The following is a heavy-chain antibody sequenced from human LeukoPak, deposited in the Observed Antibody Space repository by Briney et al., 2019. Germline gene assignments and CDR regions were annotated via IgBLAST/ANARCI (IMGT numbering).Heavy chain of an antibody. D-gene: IGHD3-3*01. CDR1: GYTLTELS. V-gene: IGHV1-24*01. CDR2: LDPEDGET. CDR3: ARGGPDFWSGYRLYGMDV. J-gene: IGHJ6*02. Sequence: ASVKVSCKVSGYTLTELSMHWVRQAPGQGLEWMGGLDPEDGETIYAQKFQGRVTMTEDTSTDTAYMELSSLRSEDTAVYYCARGGPDFWSGYRLYGMDVWGQGTTVTVSS.